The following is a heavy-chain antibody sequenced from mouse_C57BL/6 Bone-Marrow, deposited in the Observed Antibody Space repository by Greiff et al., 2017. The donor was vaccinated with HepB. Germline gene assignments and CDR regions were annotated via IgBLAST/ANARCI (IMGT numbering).Heavy chain of an antibody. D-gene: IGHD1-1*01. J-gene: IGHJ2*01. CDR2: ISDGGSYT. Sequence: EVHLVESGGGLVKPGGSLKLSCAASGFTFSSYAMSWVRQTPEKRLEWVATISDGGSYTYYPDNVKGRFTISRDNAKNNLYLQMSHLKSEDTAMYYCARDGYYGSSLYYFDYWGQGTTLTVSS. CDR3: ARDGYYGSSLYYFDY. CDR1: GFTFSSYA. V-gene: IGHV5-4*01.